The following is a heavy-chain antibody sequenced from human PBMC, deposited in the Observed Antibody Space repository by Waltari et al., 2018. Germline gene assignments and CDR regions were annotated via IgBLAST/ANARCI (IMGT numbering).Heavy chain of an antibody. Sequence: EVQLVESGGGLVQPGGSLRLSCAASGFTFSSYEMNWVRQAPGKGLEWVSYISSSGSTIYYADSVKGRFTISRENAKNSLYLQMNNLRAEDTAVYYCARAIVVVIHYYGMDVWGQGTTVTVSS. CDR2: ISSSGSTI. CDR1: GFTFSSYE. V-gene: IGHV3-48*03. D-gene: IGHD3-22*01. J-gene: IGHJ6*02. CDR3: ARAIVVVIHYYGMDV.